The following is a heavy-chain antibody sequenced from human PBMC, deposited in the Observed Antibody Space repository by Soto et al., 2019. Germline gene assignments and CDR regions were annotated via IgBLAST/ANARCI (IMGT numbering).Heavy chain of an antibody. CDR3: ARAHAPTLPFDS. CDR2: IFHSGNA. J-gene: IGHJ4*01. CDR1: VGSIRNVY. V-gene: IGHV4-59*01. D-gene: IGHD2-15*01. Sequence: SVGSIRNVYWSWIRQAPGKGLEWIGFIFHSGNAKYNPSLKSRVTISVDTSKNQFSLSLDSVTAADTAVYFCARAHAPTLPFDSWGQGTVGT.